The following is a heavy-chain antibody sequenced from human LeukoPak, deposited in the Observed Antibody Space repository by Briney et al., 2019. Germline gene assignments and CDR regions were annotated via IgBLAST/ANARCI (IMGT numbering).Heavy chain of an antibody. Sequence: SETLSLTCTVSGGSISSSSYYWGWIRQPPGKGLEWIGSIYYSGSTYYNPSLKSRVTISVDTSKNQFPLKLSSVTAADTAVYYCARHIVVVPAAMGWFDPWGQGTLVTVSS. J-gene: IGHJ5*02. V-gene: IGHV4-39*01. CDR1: GGSISSSSYY. CDR3: ARHIVVVPAAMGWFDP. CDR2: IYYSGST. D-gene: IGHD2-2*01.